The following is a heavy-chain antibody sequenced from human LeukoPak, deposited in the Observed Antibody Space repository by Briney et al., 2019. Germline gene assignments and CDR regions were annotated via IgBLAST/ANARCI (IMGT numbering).Heavy chain of an antibody. D-gene: IGHD4-17*01. CDR2: ISGSGGST. CDR1: GLTFSTYA. Sequence: GGSLRLSCAASGLTFSTYAINWVRQAPGKGLEWVSAISGSGGSTYYADSVKGRFTLSRDNSKNTHYLQMNSLRAEDTAVYYCAQNYYGDPNYYYGMDVWGQGTTVTVSS. CDR3: AQNYYGDPNYYYGMDV. V-gene: IGHV3-23*01. J-gene: IGHJ6*02.